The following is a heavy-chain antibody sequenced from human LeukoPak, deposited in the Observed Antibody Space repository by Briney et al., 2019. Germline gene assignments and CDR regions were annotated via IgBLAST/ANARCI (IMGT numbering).Heavy chain of an antibody. CDR2: VYGDGSST. CDR3: IRDLAATEARI. V-gene: IGHV3-74*01. CDR1: GFTFSRYW. D-gene: IGHD1-14*01. J-gene: IGHJ4*02. Sequence: GGSLRLSCEASGFTFSRYWVHWVRQAPGKGLEWVSRVYGDGSSTAYAGSVKGRFTISRDNTKNTVYLQMNSLRVEDTAVYFCIRDLAATEARIWGQGTLVTVSS.